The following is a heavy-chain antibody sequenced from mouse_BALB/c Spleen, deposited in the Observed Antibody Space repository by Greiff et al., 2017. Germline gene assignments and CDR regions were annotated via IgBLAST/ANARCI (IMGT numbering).Heavy chain of an antibody. CDR2: ISSGGSYT. V-gene: IGHV5-9-4*01. Sequence: EVKLMESGGGLVKPGGSLKLSCAASGFTFSSYAMSWVRQSPEKRLEWVAEISSGGSYTYYPDTVTGRFTISRDNAKNTLYLEMSSLRSEDTAMYYCAREGYYRYDGRESWFAYWGQGTLVTVSA. J-gene: IGHJ3*01. D-gene: IGHD2-14*01. CDR1: GFTFSSYA. CDR3: AREGYYRYDGRESWFAY.